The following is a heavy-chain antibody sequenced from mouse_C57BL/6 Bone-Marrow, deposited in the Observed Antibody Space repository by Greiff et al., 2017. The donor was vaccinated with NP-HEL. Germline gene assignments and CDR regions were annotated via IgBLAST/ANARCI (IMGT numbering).Heavy chain of an antibody. Sequence: VQLKQSGAELARPGASVKLSCKASGYTFTSYGISWVKQRTGQGLEWIGEIYPRSGNTYYNEKFKGKATLTADKSSSTAYMELRSLTSEDSAVYFCARLYPRFAYWGQGTLVTVSA. CDR1: GYTFTSYG. V-gene: IGHV1-81*01. CDR2: IYPRSGNT. CDR3: ARLYPRFAY. J-gene: IGHJ3*01.